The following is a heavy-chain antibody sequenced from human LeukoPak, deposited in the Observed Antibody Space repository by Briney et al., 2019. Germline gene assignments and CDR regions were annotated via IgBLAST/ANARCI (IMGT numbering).Heavy chain of an antibody. D-gene: IGHD5-18*01. J-gene: IGHJ4*02. CDR3: ARDTGGEYSFYDC. Sequence: GGSLRLFCAASGFTFSRYWLTWIREAPGKGREWVANIKQDGREKYYVDPVKGRFTICRDNAKNSLYLQMNSLRAEDTAVYYCARDTGGEYSFYDCWGQGTLVTVSS. CDR1: GFTFSRYW. CDR2: IKQDGREK. V-gene: IGHV3-7*01.